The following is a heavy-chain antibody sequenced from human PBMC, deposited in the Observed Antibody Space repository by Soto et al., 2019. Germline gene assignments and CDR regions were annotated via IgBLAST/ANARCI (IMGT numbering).Heavy chain of an antibody. CDR3: ARDLDAVTTIFAFDI. D-gene: IGHD4-17*01. Sequence: ASVKVSCKASGYTFTSYAMHWVRQAPGQRLEWMGWINAGNGNTKYSQKFQGRVTITRDTSASTAYMELRSLRSDDTAVYYCARDLDAVTTIFAFDIWGQGTMVTVSS. V-gene: IGHV1-3*01. CDR2: INAGNGNT. J-gene: IGHJ3*02. CDR1: GYTFTSYA.